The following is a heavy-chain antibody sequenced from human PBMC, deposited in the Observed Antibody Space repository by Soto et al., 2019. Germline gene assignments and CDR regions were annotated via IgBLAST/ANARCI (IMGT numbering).Heavy chain of an antibody. V-gene: IGHV2-70*04. CDR1: GFSLSPSGMR. CDR2: IDWDDDK. Sequence: SGPTLVNPTPPLTLTCTFSGFSLSPSGMRVSWIRQSPGKALEWLARIDWDDDKFYGTSLKTRLTISKDTSKNQVVLTMTNMDPVDTATYYCARIELGVWGQGTLVTVSS. J-gene: IGHJ4*02. CDR3: ARIELGV. D-gene: IGHD1-26*01.